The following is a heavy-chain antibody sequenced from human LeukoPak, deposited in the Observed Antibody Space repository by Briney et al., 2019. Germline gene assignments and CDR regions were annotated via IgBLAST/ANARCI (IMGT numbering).Heavy chain of an antibody. V-gene: IGHV3-30*03. Sequence: GGSLRLSCAASGFTFSSYGMHWVRQAPGKGLEWVAVISYDGSNKYYADSVKGRFTISRDNSKNTLYLQMNSLRTEDTALYYCARDPKRGFSYGWGAFDIWGQGTMVTVSS. J-gene: IGHJ3*02. CDR1: GFTFSSYG. CDR2: ISYDGSNK. CDR3: ARDPKRGFSYGWGAFDI. D-gene: IGHD5-18*01.